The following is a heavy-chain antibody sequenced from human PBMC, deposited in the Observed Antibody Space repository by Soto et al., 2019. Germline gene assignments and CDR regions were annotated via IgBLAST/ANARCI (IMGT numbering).Heavy chain of an antibody. CDR2: ISAHNGNT. CDR1: GYTFTSYG. D-gene: IGHD1-1*01. CDR3: ARGRYGDY. V-gene: IGHV1-18*01. Sequence: QVHLVQSGAEVKKPGASVKVSCKASGYTFTSYGITRVRQAPGQGLEWRGWISAHNGNTDYAQKLQGRVIVTRDTSTSTAYMELRSLISDDTAVYYCARGRYGDYWGQGALVTVSS. J-gene: IGHJ4*02.